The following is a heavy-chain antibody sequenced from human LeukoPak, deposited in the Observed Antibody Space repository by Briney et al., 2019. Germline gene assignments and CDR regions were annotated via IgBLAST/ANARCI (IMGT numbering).Heavy chain of an antibody. D-gene: IGHD2-15*01. V-gene: IGHV4-39*07. CDR1: GGSISSSSYY. CDR2: IYYSGST. J-gene: IGHJ5*02. Sequence: SETLSLTCTVSGGSISSSSYYWGWIRQPPGKGLEWIGSIYYSGSTYYNPSLKSRVTISVDTSKNQFSLKLSSVTAADTAVYYCARAGYCSGGSCLRWFDPWGQGTLVTVSS. CDR3: ARAGYCSGGSCLRWFDP.